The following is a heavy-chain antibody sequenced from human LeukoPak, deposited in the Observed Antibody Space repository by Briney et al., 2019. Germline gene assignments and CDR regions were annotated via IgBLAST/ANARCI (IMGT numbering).Heavy chain of an antibody. CDR3: ARGGTAMTHHLDY. Sequence: GGSLRLSCAASGFTFGSYSMNWGRQAPGKGLEWVSSISSRSSYIYYADSVKGRFTISRDNAKNSLYLQMNSLRAEDTAVYYCARGGTAMTHHLDYWGQGTLVTVSS. J-gene: IGHJ4*02. CDR1: GFTFGSYS. V-gene: IGHV3-21*01. D-gene: IGHD5-18*01. CDR2: ISSRSSYI.